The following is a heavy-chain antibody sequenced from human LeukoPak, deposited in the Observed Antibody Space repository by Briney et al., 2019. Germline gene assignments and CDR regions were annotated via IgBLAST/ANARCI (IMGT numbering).Heavy chain of an antibody. D-gene: IGHD6-13*01. V-gene: IGHV3-21*01. J-gene: IGHJ4*02. CDR2: ISSSSTYI. CDR1: GFTFPNYA. Sequence: GGSLRLSCAASGFTFPNYAMTWVRQAPGKGLEWVSSISSSSTYIYYADSVKGRFTISRDNAKNSLYLQMNSLRAEDTAVYYCARDNKPRIAAAPLGYWGQGALVTVSS. CDR3: ARDNKPRIAAAPLGY.